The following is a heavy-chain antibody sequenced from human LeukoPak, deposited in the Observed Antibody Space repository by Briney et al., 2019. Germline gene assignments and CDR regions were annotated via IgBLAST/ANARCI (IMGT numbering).Heavy chain of an antibody. J-gene: IGHJ4*02. CDR3: ARGWATARGPRGTDFDY. CDR1: GGSFSGYY. Sequence: SETLSLTCAVYGGSFSGYYWSWIRQPLGKGLEWIGEINHSGSTNYNPSLKSRVTISVDTSKNQFSLKLSSVTAADTAVYYCARGWATARGPRGTDFDYWGQGTLVTVSS. D-gene: IGHD3-10*01. V-gene: IGHV4-34*01. CDR2: INHSGST.